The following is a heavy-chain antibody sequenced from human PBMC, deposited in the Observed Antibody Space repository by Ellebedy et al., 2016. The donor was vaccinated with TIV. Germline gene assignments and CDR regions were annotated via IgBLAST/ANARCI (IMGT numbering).Heavy chain of an antibody. CDR2: VYSDDSI. D-gene: IGHD5-18*01. CDR3: ASRGYSYAPSA. V-gene: IGHV3-53*01. CDR1: GFTVSDTF. Sequence: GESLKISCSVSGFTVSDTFMIWVRQAPGKGLEWVSVVYSDDSIYYADSVKGRFIISRDGSKNTLYLQMNSLRAEDTAVYYCASRGYSYAPSAWGQGTLVSVSS. J-gene: IGHJ5*02.